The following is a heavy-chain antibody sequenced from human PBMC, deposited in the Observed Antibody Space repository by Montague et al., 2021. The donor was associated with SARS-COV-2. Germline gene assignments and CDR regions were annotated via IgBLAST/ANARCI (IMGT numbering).Heavy chain of an antibody. D-gene: IGHD3-9*01. V-gene: IGHV4-39*01. J-gene: IGHJ3*02. Sequence: STYYNPSLKSRVTISVDTSKNQLSLKLSSVTAADTAVYYCATYYDILTGYYIAAFDIWGQGTMVTVSS. CDR3: ATYYDILTGYYIAAFDI. CDR2: ST.